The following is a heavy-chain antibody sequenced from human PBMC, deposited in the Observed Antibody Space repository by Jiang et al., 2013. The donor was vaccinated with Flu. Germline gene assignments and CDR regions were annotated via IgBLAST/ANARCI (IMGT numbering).Heavy chain of an antibody. CDR3: ARDGSMGDFGVVNALWDWWFDY. CDR2: INPNSGGT. V-gene: IGHV1-2*04. CDR1: IHLHRLL. J-gene: IGHJ4*02. Sequence: GPSVKVSCKAFWIHLHRLLYALGATGPWTRLEWMGWINPNSGGTNYAQKFQGWVTMTRDTSISTAYMELSRLRSDDTAVYYCARDGSMGDFGVVNALWDWWFDYWGQGTLVTVSS. D-gene: IGHD3-3*01.